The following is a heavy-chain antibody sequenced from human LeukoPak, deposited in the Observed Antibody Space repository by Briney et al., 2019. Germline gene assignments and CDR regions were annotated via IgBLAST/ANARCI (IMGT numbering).Heavy chain of an antibody. J-gene: IGHJ3*02. CDR3: ARDQGGMTLVGNAFDI. CDR2: VSSSSSYI. V-gene: IGHV3-21*01. Sequence: PGGSLRLSCAASGFTLRSYSMNWVRQAPGKGLEWVSSVSSSSSYIYYVDSVKGRFTISRDNARNALYLQMNSLRAEDTAFYYCARDQGGMTLVGNAFDIWGQGTMVTVSS. D-gene: IGHD3-16*01. CDR1: GFTLRSYS.